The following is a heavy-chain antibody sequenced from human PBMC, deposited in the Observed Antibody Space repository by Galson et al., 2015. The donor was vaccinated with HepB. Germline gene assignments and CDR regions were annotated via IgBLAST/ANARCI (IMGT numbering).Heavy chain of an antibody. CDR3: ARGDRIGARAVEYYFDY. CDR2: TSYDGSNK. J-gene: IGHJ4*02. D-gene: IGHD6-6*01. CDR1: GFTFSTYG. Sequence: SLRLSCAASGFTFSTYGVHWVRQAPGKGLEWVAVTSYDGSNKFYGDSVKGRFTISRDNSKNTLYLQMNSLRGEDTAVYYCARGDRIGARAVEYYFDYWGQGTLVTVSS. V-gene: IGHV3-30*03.